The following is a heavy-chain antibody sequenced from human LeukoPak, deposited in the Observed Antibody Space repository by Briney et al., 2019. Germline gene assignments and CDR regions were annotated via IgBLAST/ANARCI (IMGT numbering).Heavy chain of an antibody. J-gene: IGHJ1*01. D-gene: IGHD3-22*01. CDR1: GFTFSNYC. CDR2: IKTDGSEN. CDR3: ATYSSLNRREFQY. V-gene: IGHV3-7*01. Sequence: GGSLRLSCEGSGFTFSNYCMGWVRQAPGKGLQWVANIKTDGSENYYVDSVKGRFTISRDNAKNSLYLQMNSLRAEDTAVYYCATYSSLNRREFQYWGQGTLLTVSS.